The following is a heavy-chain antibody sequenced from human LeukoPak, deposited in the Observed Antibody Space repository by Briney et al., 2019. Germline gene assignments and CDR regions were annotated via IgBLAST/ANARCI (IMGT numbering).Heavy chain of an antibody. V-gene: IGHV4-39*01. CDR3: ARIPITKRAMDV. CDR2: VYYIGSP. J-gene: IGHJ6*02. D-gene: IGHD1-1*01. CDR1: GDSIRRGDSY. Sequence: NPSETLSLTCTVSGDSIRRGDSYWGWFRQSPRKGLEWLGSVYYIGSPYYNPSLNSRPVTISVDTSRNQFSLHLPSATAEDTAIYFRARIPITKRAMDVWGQGTTV.